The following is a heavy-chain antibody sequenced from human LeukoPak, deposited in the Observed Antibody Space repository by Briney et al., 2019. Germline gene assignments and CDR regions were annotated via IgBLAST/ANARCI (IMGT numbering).Heavy chain of an antibody. Sequence: SETLSLTCTASGGSIRSYYWSWIRQPPGKGLEWIGYSYYSGSTNYNPSLKSRVTISVDTSKNQFSLKLSSVTAADTAVYYCARGNNYYDSSGYPDYWGQGTLVTVSS. CDR1: GGSIRSYY. J-gene: IGHJ4*02. CDR3: ARGNNYYDSSGYPDY. CDR2: SYYSGST. V-gene: IGHV4-59*01. D-gene: IGHD3-22*01.